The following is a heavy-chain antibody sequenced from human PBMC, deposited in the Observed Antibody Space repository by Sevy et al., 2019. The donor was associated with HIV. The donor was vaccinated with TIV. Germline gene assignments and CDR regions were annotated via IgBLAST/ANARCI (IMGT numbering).Heavy chain of an antibody. CDR2: IYHGGST. V-gene: IGHV4-38-2*02. J-gene: IGHJ6*02. CDR3: AREPSITGTTIHYYYYGMDV. D-gene: IGHD1-20*01. CDR1: GYSISSGYY. Sequence: SETLSLTCTVSGYSISSGYYWGWIRQPPGKGLEWIGSIYHGGSTYYNPSLKSRVTISVDTSKNQFSLKLSSVTAADTAVYYCAREPSITGTTIHYYYYGMDVWGQGTTVTVSS.